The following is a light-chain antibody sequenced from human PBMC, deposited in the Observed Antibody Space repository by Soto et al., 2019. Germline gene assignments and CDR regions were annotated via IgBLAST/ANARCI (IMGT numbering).Light chain of an antibody. CDR1: QSLLLGNGYNY. Sequence: DLVMTQSPLSLPVTPGEPASISCRSSQSLLLGNGYNYLDWYLQKPGQSPQLLIYLGSNRASGVPDRFSGSGSGTDFTLKISRVEADDVGVYYCMQPLQTPVTFGQGTKLEIK. CDR2: LGS. J-gene: IGKJ2*01. V-gene: IGKV2-28*01. CDR3: MQPLQTPVT.